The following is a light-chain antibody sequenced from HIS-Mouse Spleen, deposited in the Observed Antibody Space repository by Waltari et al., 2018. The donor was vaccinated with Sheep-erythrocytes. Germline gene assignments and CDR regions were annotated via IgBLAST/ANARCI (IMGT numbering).Light chain of an antibody. Sequence: QSALTQPPSASGSPGPSVTISCTGTSSYVGGYHYVSWDTQHPGKAPKLMIYEVSKRPSGVPDRFSGSKSGNTASLTVSGLQAEDEADYYCSSYAGSNNWVFGGGTKLTVL. CDR1: SSYVGGYHY. V-gene: IGLV2-8*01. CDR2: EVS. J-gene: IGLJ3*02. CDR3: SSYAGSNNWV.